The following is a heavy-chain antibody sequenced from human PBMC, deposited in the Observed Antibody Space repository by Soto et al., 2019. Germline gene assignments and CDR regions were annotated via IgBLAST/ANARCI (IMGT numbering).Heavy chain of an antibody. J-gene: IGHJ4*02. D-gene: IGHD3-22*01. CDR3: AGGWGYDSTDYYYAY. Sequence: QVQLVQTGAEVRKPGSSVRVSCKASGGSFNRHTISWVRQAPGQGLEWMGGIIPIFGTANHAQKFQGRVTIIADDSTSTVYMELSSLRSDDTAIYYCAGGWGYDSTDYYYAYWGQGTLVIVSS. CDR2: IIPIFGTA. CDR1: GGSFNRHT. V-gene: IGHV1-69*01.